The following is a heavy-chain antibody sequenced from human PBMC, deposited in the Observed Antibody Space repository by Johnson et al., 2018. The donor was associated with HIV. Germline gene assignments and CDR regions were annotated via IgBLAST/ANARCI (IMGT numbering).Heavy chain of an antibody. J-gene: IGHJ3*02. V-gene: IGHV3-66*01. CDR1: GFIFSNAW. CDR2: IYSGGNT. Sequence: VQLVESGGGLVQREGSLRLSCAPSGFIFSNAWMSWVRQAPGKGLEWVSVIYSGGNTYYADSVKGRFTISRDNSKNTLYLQMNSLRGEDTAVYYCAKERLALVSNVWGSVDAFDMWGQGTMVTVSS. CDR3: AKERLALVSNVWGSVDAFDM. D-gene: IGHD3-16*01.